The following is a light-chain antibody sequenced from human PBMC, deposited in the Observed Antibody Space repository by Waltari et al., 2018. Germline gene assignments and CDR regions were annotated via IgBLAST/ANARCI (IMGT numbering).Light chain of an antibody. CDR2: WAS. Sequence: DIVMTQSPDSLAVSLGERATINCKSSQSVLYRSNNTNYLAWYQQKPGQPPKLLIYWASTRESGVPDRFSGSGSGTDFTLTIRSLQAEDVAVYYCQQYFSTPMFGQGTKVDIK. CDR3: QQYFSTPM. V-gene: IGKV4-1*01. J-gene: IGKJ1*01. CDR1: QSVLYRSNNTNY.